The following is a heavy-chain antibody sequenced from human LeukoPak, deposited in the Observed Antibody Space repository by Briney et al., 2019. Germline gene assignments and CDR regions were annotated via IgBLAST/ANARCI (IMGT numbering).Heavy chain of an antibody. CDR1: GYTFTSYD. V-gene: IGHV1-8*01. CDR2: MKPSSGNT. CDR3: ARAPPATVVPDY. Sequence: GASVKGSCKASGYTFTSYDINWVRQATGHGLEWRGWMKPSSGNTATAQKFPGRVTMTRNTSISTAYMELSSLRSEDTAVYYCARAPPATVVPDYWGQGTLVTVSS. D-gene: IGHD4-23*01. J-gene: IGHJ4*02.